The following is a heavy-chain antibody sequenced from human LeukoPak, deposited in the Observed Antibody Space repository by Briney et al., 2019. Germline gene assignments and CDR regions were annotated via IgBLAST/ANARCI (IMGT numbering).Heavy chain of an antibody. D-gene: IGHD3-10*01. J-gene: IGHJ4*02. CDR2: ISHSGST. CDR1: GGSFSVYN. CDR3: ALVVDCSGSGTYLSDY. Sequence: SETLSLTCAVYGGSFSVYNWRWIRQPPGKGLEWIGEISHSGSTYYNPSLKSRVTISVDTSQKQFSLNLSSVTVADTAVYYCALVVDCSGSGTYLSDYWGQGTLVTVSS. V-gene: IGHV4-34*01.